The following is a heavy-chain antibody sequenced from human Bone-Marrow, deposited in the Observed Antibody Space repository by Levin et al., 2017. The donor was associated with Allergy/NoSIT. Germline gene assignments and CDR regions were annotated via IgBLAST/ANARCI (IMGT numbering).Heavy chain of an antibody. J-gene: IGHJ4*02. D-gene: IGHD6-19*01. V-gene: IGHV3-11*03. CDR2: ISGSSRYT. CDR1: GITLSDYY. Sequence: PGGSLRLSCAASGITLSDYYMTWIRQAPGKGLEWISYISGSSRYTNYADSVKDRFTIFRDNAKNSLFLQMDSLRAEDTAVYYCARAGRSAAGGPRFDSWGLGTLVTVSS. CDR3: ARAGRSAAGGPRFDS.